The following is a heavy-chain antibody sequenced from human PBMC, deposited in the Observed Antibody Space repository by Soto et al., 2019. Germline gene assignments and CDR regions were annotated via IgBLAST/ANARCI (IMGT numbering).Heavy chain of an antibody. Sequence: QLQLQESGPGLVKPSETLSLTCTVSGDSITSSSFCWGWIRQPPGKGLEWIGTICYSGSTYYNPSIQSRVTISVDTSKNQFSLKLSSVTAADTGVYYCARLDGNSADYYYGMDFWGRGTTVTVAS. CDR3: ARLDGNSADYYYGMDF. J-gene: IGHJ6*02. CDR2: ICYSGST. V-gene: IGHV4-39*01. D-gene: IGHD6-19*01. CDR1: GDSITSSSFC.